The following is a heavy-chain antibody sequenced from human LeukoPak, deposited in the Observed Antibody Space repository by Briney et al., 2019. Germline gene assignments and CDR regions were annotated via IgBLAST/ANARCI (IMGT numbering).Heavy chain of an antibody. Sequence: PGGSLRLSCAASGFTFSNAWMSWVRQAPGKGLEWVGRIKSKTDGGTTDYAAPVKGRFTISRDDSKNTLYLLMNSLKTEDTAVYFCTTVDYDFWSGYYPYNWFDPWGQGTLVTVSS. CDR2: IKSKTDGGTT. V-gene: IGHV3-15*01. J-gene: IGHJ5*02. D-gene: IGHD3-3*01. CDR1: GFTFSNAW. CDR3: TTVDYDFWSGYYPYNWFDP.